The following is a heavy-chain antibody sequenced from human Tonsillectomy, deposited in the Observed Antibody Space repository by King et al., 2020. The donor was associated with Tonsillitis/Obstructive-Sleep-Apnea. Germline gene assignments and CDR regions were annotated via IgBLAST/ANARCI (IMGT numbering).Heavy chain of an antibody. V-gene: IGHV4-34*01. J-gene: IGHJ3*02. CDR3: ARTLKYYDFWSGYSPPYDAFDI. D-gene: IGHD3-3*01. Sequence: VQLQQWGAGLLKPSETLSLTCAVYGGSFSGHYWSWIRQPPGKGLEWIWEINHSGSTNYYPSLKSRVTISVDTSKNQFSLKLSSLTAADTAVYYCARTLKYYDFWSGYSPPYDAFDIWGQGTMVTVSS. CDR2: INHSGST. CDR1: GGSFSGHY.